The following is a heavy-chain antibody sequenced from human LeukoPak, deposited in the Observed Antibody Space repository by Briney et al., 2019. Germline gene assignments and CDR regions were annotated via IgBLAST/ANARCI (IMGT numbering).Heavy chain of an antibody. CDR3: ARVVGGGNFDY. Sequence: PGGSLRLSCAASGFTFSSYEMNWVRQAPGKGLEYVSAISTDGGSTYYADSVKGRFTISRDNSRDTLYLQMDSLRAEDMAVYYCARVVGGGNFDYWGQGTLVTVSS. CDR2: ISTDGGST. J-gene: IGHJ4*02. D-gene: IGHD2-2*01. CDR1: GFTFSSYE. V-gene: IGHV3-64*02.